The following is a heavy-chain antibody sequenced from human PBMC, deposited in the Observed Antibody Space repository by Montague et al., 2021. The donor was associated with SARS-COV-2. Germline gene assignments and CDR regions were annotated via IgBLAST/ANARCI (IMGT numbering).Heavy chain of an antibody. V-gene: IGHV3-23*03. Sequence: SLRLSCAASGFTFSRFAMSWVRQAPGKGLEWVAVIEPEYRTIWHADSVKGRFTISRDDSKNTLYLQMTSLRVEDTAVYFCAREFPGDYGYYYYYSMDVWGKGTTVTVSS. J-gene: IGHJ6*03. CDR1: GFTFSRFA. D-gene: IGHD4/OR15-4a*01. CDR3: AREFPGDYGYYYYYSMDV. CDR2: IEPEYRTI.